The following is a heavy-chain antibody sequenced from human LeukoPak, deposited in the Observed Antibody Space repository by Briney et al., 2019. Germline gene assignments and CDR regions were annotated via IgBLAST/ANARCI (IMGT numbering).Heavy chain of an antibody. D-gene: IGHD3-10*01. J-gene: IGHJ4*02. CDR3: AKRGVVIRVILVGFHKEAYYFDS. CDR2: ISGSGAAT. Sequence: PGGSLRLSCAVSGITLSNYGMSWVRQAPGKGLEWVAGISGSGAATNYADSVKGRFTISRDNAKNTLYLQMNSLRAEDTAVYFCAKRGVVIRVILVGFHKEAYYFDSWGQGALVTVSS. V-gene: IGHV3-23*01. CDR1: GITLSNYG.